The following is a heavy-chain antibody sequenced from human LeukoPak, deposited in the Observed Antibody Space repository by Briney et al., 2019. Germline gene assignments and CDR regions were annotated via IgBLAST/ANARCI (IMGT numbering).Heavy chain of an antibody. CDR1: GSTFGDYA. CDR3: TRRYYDSGTYYSFDS. CDR2: IRTNANGGTT. Sequence: QSGGPLRLSCTAAGSTFGDYAMTWVRRAPGKRLEWVGFIRTNANGGTTEYAASVKGRFTSSRDDSKSIAYLQMNSLKIEDTAVYYCTRRYYDSGTYYSFDSWGQGTLVTVSS. D-gene: IGHD3-22*01. J-gene: IGHJ4*02. V-gene: IGHV3-49*04.